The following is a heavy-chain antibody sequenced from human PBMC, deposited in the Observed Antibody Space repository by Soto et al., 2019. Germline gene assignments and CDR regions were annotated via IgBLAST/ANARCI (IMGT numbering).Heavy chain of an antibody. CDR3: ARGDVVVVPAAGNYYYGMDV. V-gene: IGHV1-69*13. CDR1: GGTFSSYA. J-gene: IGHJ6*02. CDR2: IIPIFGTA. D-gene: IGHD2-2*01. Sequence: GASVKVSCKASGGTFSSYAISWVRQAPGQGLEWMGGIIPIFGTANYAQKFQGRVTITADESTSTAYMELSSLRSEDTAVYYCARGDVVVVPAAGNYYYGMDVWGQGTTVTVSS.